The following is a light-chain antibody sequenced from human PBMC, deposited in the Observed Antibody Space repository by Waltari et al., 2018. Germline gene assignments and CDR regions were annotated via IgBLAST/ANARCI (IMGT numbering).Light chain of an antibody. J-gene: IGLJ2*01. Sequence: QSALTQPASVSGSPGQSITISCTGTSSGVGHNYFVSWYQHHPGKAPKLIIYEVSKRPSGVSNRFSGFRAGNMASLTISGLQAEDEADYYCCSYATYSPVLLGGGTKLTVL. CDR1: SSGVGHNYF. CDR2: EVS. V-gene: IGLV2-23*01. CDR3: CSYATYSPVL.